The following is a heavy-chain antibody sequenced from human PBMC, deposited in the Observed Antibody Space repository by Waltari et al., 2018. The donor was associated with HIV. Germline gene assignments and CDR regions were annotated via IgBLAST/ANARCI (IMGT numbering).Heavy chain of an antibody. CDR2: MNPDNGDA. Sequence: QVQLVQSGAEIKKPRASMRISCKAFGYSFIDFDINWVRRPPGRGLEWVGWMNPDNGDAGYGHKFKGRFSLTRDTSTDTAYMDVDNLKSEDTAIYYCTKGRRGALFGDEWGQGTLVTVSS. V-gene: IGHV1-8*02. D-gene: IGHD3-3*01. CDR3: TKGRRGALFGDE. CDR1: GYSFIDFD. J-gene: IGHJ4*02.